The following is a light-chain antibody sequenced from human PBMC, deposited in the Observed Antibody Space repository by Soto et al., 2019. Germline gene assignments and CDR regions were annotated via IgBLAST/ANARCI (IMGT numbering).Light chain of an antibody. J-gene: IGKJ2*01. CDR3: QQYYSTPHT. CDR1: QSVLYSSNNKNY. V-gene: IGKV4-1*01. CDR2: WAS. Sequence: DIVMTQSPDSLAVSLGEXATINCKSSQSVLYSSNNKNYLAWYQQKPGQPPKLLIYWASTRESGVPDRFSGSGSGTDFTLTISSLQAEDVAVYYCQQYYSTPHTFGQGTKVDIK.